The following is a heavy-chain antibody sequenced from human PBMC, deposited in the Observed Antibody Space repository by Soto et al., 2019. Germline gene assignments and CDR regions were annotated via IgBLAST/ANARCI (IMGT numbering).Heavy chain of an antibody. V-gene: IGHV3-23*01. CDR1: GFSFNSFA. CDR3: AKSSGYYDSRARFDY. D-gene: IGHD3-22*01. J-gene: IGHJ4*02. CDR2: ISGDGYST. Sequence: EVQLLESGGGLVQPGGSLRLSCAASGFSFNSFAMSWVRQAPGKGLEWVSAISGDGYSTYYADSVKGRFTVSRDNSNNTHYLQVDSLRAEDTAVYYCAKSSGYYDSRARFDYWGQGSLVTVSS.